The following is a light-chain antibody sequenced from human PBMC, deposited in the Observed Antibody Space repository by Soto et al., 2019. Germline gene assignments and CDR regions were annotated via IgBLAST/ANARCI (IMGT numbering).Light chain of an antibody. CDR1: SSDVGGYNL. CDR2: EVT. J-gene: IGLJ1*01. CDR3: SSYGGSNNFV. V-gene: IGLV2-8*01. Sequence: QSALTQPPSASGSPGQSVTISCTGTSSDVGGYNLVPWYQQYPGKAPKLIIYEVTKRPSGVPDRFSGSKSGNTASLTVSGLQTDDEADYYCSSYGGSNNFVFGTGTKVTVL.